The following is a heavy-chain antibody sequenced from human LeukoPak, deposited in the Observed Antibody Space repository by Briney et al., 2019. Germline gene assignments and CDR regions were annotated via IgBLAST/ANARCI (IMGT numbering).Heavy chain of an antibody. CDR2: ISWSSGSI. CDR3: AKDKFYDSSGYPGFEH. V-gene: IGHV3-9*01. J-gene: IGHJ4*02. Sequence: GGSLRLSCAASGFTFDDYAMHWVRQAPGKGLEWVSGISWSSGSICYAYSMKGLFTISRDNAKNSLYLQMNRLIADDTAFYYCAKDKFYDSSGYPGFEHWGQGTLVTVSS. CDR1: GFTFDDYA. D-gene: IGHD3-22*01.